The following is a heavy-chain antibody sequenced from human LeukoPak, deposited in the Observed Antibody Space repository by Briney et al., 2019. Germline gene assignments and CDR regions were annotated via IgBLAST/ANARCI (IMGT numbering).Heavy chain of an antibody. D-gene: IGHD3-22*01. CDR3: ATTSGIVARDY. J-gene: IGHJ4*02. V-gene: IGHV4-59*01. Sequence: PSETLSLTCTVSGGSISGYYWTWVRQPPGKGLEWIGYIYYNGRTNYNPSLESRVTMSVDTSKSQFSLKVSSVTAADTAVYYCATTSGIVARDYWGQGILVTVSS. CDR2: IYYNGRT. CDR1: GGSISGYY.